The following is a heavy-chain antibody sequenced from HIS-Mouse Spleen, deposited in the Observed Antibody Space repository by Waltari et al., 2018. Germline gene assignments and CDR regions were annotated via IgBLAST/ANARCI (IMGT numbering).Heavy chain of an antibody. CDR1: GGSISISSYS. CDR3: AREIPYSSSRYDWYFDL. Sequence: QLQLQESGPGLVKPSETLSLTCTVPGGSISISSYSWGWIRQPPGQGLGWVGSIYYSGSTYYNPSLKSRVTISVDTSKNQFSLKLSSVTAADTAVYYCAREIPYSSSRYDWYFDLWGRGTLVTVSS. CDR2: IYYSGST. J-gene: IGHJ2*01. D-gene: IGHD6-13*01. V-gene: IGHV4-39*07.